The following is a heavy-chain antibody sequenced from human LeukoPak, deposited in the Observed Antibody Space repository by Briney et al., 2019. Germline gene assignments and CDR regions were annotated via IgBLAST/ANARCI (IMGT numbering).Heavy chain of an antibody. J-gene: IGHJ4*02. V-gene: IGHV3-48*03. Sequence: GGSLRLSCVGSGFTFSSHEMSWVRQAPGKGLEWISYISTSGGTVVYADSVKGRFTISRDNAKNSVYLQLNSLRAEDTAVYYCARELKGVYGSESYFADHFDYWGQGILVTVSS. CDR1: GFTFSSHE. CDR3: ARELKGVYGSESYFADHFDY. D-gene: IGHD3-10*01. CDR2: ISTSGGTV.